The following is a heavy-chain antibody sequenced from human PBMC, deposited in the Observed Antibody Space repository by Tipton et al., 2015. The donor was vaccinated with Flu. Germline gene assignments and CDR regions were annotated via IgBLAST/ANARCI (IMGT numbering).Heavy chain of an antibody. CDR3: AKGMGSSGYYSYYYYGMDV. V-gene: IGHV3-9*01. J-gene: IGHJ6*02. CDR2: ISWNSGSI. D-gene: IGHD3-22*01. CDR1: GFTFDDYA. Sequence: SLRLSCAASGFTFDDYAMHWVRQAPGKGLEWVSGISWNSGSIGYADSVKGRFTISRDNAKNSLYLQMNSLRAEDTALYYCAKGMGSSGYYSYYYYGMDVWGQGTTVTVSS.